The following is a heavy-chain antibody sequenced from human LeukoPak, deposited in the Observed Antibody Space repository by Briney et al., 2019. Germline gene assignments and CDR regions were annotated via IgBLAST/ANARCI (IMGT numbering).Heavy chain of an antibody. Sequence: GGSLRLSXAASGFTFSNSGMNLVRQAPGKGLDWVSSISSSSTYIYYADSVKGRFTISRDNAKNSLYLQMNSLRAEDTAVYYCVKSSGWNYYYYYMDVWGKGTTVIASS. CDR2: ISSSSTYI. V-gene: IGHV3-21*01. CDR1: GFTFSNSG. D-gene: IGHD6-19*01. J-gene: IGHJ6*03. CDR3: VKSSGWNYYYYYMDV.